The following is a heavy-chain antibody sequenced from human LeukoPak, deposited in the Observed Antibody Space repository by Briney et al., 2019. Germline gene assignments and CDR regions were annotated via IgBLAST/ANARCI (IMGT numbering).Heavy chain of an antibody. CDR3: ARDTYSSSWYGAYYYYGMDV. D-gene: IGHD6-13*01. Sequence: SETLSLTCTVSGGSISNGGYYWSWIRQHPGKGLEWIGYIYYSGSTYYNPSLKSRVTISVDTSKNQFSLKLSSVTAADTAVYYCARDTYSSSWYGAYYYYGMDVWGQGTTVTVSS. CDR2: IYYSGST. CDR1: GGSISNGGYY. V-gene: IGHV4-31*03. J-gene: IGHJ6*02.